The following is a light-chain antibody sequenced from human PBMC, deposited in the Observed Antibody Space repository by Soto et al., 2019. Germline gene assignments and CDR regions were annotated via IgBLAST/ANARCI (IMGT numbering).Light chain of an antibody. CDR3: CSYTTSNTRQIV. CDR1: SSDVGGYNY. CDR2: DVS. J-gene: IGLJ1*01. Sequence: QSVLTQPASVSGSPGQSITISCTGTSSDVGGYNYVSWYQHHPGKAPKLMIYDVSNRPSGVSNRFSGPKSGNTASLTISGLQPEDEADYYCCSYTTSNTRQIVFGTGTKLTVL. V-gene: IGLV2-14*03.